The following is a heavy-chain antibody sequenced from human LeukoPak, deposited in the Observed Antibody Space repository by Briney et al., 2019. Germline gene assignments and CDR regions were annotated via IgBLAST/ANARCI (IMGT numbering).Heavy chain of an antibody. J-gene: IGHJ4*02. V-gene: IGHV3-7*03. CDR3: ARARFPAAPAPEFDY. D-gene: IGHD2-2*01. CDR2: IKQDGSEN. Sequence: GGSLRLSCAASGFTFSSYWMSWVRQAPGKGLEWVANIKQDGSENYYVDSVKGRFTISRYNAKRSLYLRRNSLRAEDTALYYSARARFPAAPAPEFDYWGQGTLVTVSS. CDR1: GFTFSSYW.